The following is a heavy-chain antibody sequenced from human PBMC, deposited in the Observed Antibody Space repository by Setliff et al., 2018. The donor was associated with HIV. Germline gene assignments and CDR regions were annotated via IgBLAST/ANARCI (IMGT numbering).Heavy chain of an antibody. CDR1: GYSFTNFW. Sequence: PGESLTISCKGYGYSFTNFWIGWVRQMPGKGLEWMGIFYPGDFDTRYSPSFEGQVTMSGDKSTSTAYLQWSSLKAADTAMYYCARHFSVAGDAFDIWGQGTMVTVSS. J-gene: IGHJ3*02. CDR2: FYPGDFDT. CDR3: ARHFSVAGDAFDI. D-gene: IGHD6-19*01. V-gene: IGHV5-51*01.